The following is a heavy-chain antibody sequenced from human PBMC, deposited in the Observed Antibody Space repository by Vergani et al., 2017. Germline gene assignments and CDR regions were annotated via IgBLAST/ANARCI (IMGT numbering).Heavy chain of an antibody. CDR2: ISAYNGNT. D-gene: IGHD6-13*01. CDR1: GYTFTSYG. Sequence: QVQLVQSGAEVKKPGASVKVSCKASGYTFTSYGISWVRQAPGQGLEWMGWISAYNGNTNYAQKIQGRVTMTTDTSTSTAYMELRSLISDDTAVYYCARDTSAAAGLYYYYYMDVWGKGTTVTVSS. CDR3: ARDTSAAAGLYYYYYMDV. J-gene: IGHJ6*03. V-gene: IGHV1-18*01.